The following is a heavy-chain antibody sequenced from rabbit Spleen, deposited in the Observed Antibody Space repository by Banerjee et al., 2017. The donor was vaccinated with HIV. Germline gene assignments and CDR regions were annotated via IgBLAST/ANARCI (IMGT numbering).Heavy chain of an antibody. J-gene: IGHJ6*01. CDR1: GFSFSGNYW. Sequence: QEQLEESGGDLVKPEGSLTLTCTASGFSFSGNYWMTWVRQAPGKGLEWIACIYVGGGGATYHASWAKGRFTISKTSSTTVTLQMTSLTAADTATYFCARINLSDYYAMDLWGQGTLVTVS. CDR2: IYVGGGGAT. D-gene: IGHD6-1*01. CDR3: ARINLSDYYAMDL. V-gene: IGHV1S45*01.